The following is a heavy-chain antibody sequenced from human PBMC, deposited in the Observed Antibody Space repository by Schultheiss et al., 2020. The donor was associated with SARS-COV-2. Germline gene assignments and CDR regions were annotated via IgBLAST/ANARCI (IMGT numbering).Heavy chain of an antibody. CDR2: IYYYTGSA. Sequence: SQTLSLTCTVSGGSISSSPYYWGWIRQPPGKGLEWIASIYYYTGSAYYNPSLKSRVTISVDTSRDQFSLQLSSVTASDTAVYFCARRMGFGDWSFDSWGQGTLVTVSS. V-gene: IGHV4-39*01. CDR1: GGSISSSPYY. D-gene: IGHD3-10*01. CDR3: ARRMGFGDWSFDS. J-gene: IGHJ4*02.